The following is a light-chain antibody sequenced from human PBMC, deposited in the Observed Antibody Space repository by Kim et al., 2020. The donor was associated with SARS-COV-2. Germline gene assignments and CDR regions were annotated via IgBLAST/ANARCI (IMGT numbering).Light chain of an antibody. J-gene: IGKJ4*01. CDR3: QQYDRVPLT. CDR1: QGISNH. V-gene: IGKV1-27*01. Sequence: SSAGDRAAITCRASQGISNHLAWYQQQPGKVPKLLIYAESTLQSGVPSRYSGSESGTDFTLTINSLQPEDVATYYCQQYDRVPLTFGGGTNVVIK. CDR2: AES.